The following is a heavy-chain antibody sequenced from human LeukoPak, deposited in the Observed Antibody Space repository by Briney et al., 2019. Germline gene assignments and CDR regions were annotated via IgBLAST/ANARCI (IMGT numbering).Heavy chain of an antibody. D-gene: IGHD3-22*01. CDR3: AKDGPNSSGYPDYFDY. J-gene: IGHJ4*02. Sequence: PGGSLRLSCAASGFTFSSYAMSWVRQAPGKGLEWVSAISGSGGSTYYADSVKGRFTISRDNSKNTLYLQMNSLRAEDTAVYYCAKDGPNSSGYPDYFDYWGQGTLVTVSS. CDR2: ISGSGGST. CDR1: GFTFSSYA. V-gene: IGHV3-23*01.